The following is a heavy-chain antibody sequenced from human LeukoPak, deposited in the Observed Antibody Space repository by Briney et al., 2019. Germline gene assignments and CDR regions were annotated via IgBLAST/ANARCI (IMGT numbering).Heavy chain of an antibody. CDR3: ARLVDIVATRSYYFDY. CDR1: GYSFTGYW. Sequence: GESLKISCKASGYSFTGYWIGWVRQMPGKGLEWMGIIDPSDSETRYSPSFQGQVTISADKSISTAYLQWSSLKASDTAMYYCARLVDIVATRSYYFDYWGQGTLVTVSS. D-gene: IGHD5-12*01. CDR2: IDPSDSET. J-gene: IGHJ4*02. V-gene: IGHV5-51*01.